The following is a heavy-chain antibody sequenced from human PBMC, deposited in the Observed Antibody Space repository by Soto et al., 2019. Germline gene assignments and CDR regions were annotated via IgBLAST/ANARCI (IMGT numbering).Heavy chain of an antibody. D-gene: IGHD2-15*01. CDR3: VRGGGGGLFDP. V-gene: IGHV3-11*06. CDR2: ISPGSRYP. CDR1: GFTFGDSY. J-gene: IGHJ5*02. Sequence: AGGSLRLSCAGSGFTFGDSYMSWIRQAPGKGLEWLSYISPGSRYPAYADSVKGRFTIPRDNAKRSPYLQMMSLTAEDTAIYYCVRGGGGGLFDPWGQGTMVTVSS.